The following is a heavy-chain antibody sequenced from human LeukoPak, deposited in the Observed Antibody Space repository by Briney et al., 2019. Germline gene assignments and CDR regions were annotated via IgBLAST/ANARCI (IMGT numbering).Heavy chain of an antibody. D-gene: IGHD3-10*01. J-gene: IGHJ3*02. CDR3: ARHTMVRVPLDAFDI. V-gene: IGHV5-51*01. CDR1: GYSFTSYW. Sequence: KDGESLKISCKGSGYSFTSYWIGWVRQMPGKGLEWMGIIYPGDSDTGYSPSFQGQVTISADKSISTAYLQWSSLKASDTAMYYCARHTMVRVPLDAFDIWGQGTMVTVSS. CDR2: IYPGDSDT.